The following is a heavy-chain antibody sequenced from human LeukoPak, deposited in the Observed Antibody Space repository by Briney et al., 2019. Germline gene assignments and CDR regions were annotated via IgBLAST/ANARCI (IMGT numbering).Heavy chain of an antibody. CDR1: GYTFTGYY. J-gene: IGHJ3*02. CDR3: ARTPYYYDSSGLDAFDI. CDR2: INPNSGGT. Sequence: ASVKVSCKASGYTFTGYYMHWVRQAPGQGLEWMGWINPNSGGTNYAQKFQGRVTMTRDTSISTAYMELSRLRSDDTAVYYCARTPYYYDSSGLDAFDIWGQGTMVTVSS. V-gene: IGHV1-2*02. D-gene: IGHD3-22*01.